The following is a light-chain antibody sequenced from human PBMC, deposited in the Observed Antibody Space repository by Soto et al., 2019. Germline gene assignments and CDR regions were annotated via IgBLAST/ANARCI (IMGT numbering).Light chain of an antibody. CDR3: QQRSNWPRT. V-gene: IGKV3-15*01. CDR1: QSVSSN. CDR2: GAS. Sequence: EIVMTQSPATLPVSPGEIAHPPYRASQSVSSNLAWYQQKPGQAPRLIIYGASTRATGIPARFSGSGSGTECTLTISSLQSEDVAVYYCQQRSNWPRTFGQGTKVDIK. J-gene: IGKJ1*01.